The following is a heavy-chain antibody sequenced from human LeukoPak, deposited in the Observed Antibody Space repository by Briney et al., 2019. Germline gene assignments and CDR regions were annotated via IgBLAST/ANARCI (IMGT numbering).Heavy chain of an antibody. V-gene: IGHV3-33*01. CDR1: GFTFSSYG. Sequence: GGSLRLSCAASGFTFSSYGMHWVRQAPGKGLEWVAVIWYDGSNKWYADSVKGRFTISRDNSKNMVYLQMNSLRAEDTAVYYCARDHNSPDYWGQGTLVTVSS. CDR3: ARDHNSPDY. J-gene: IGHJ4*02. D-gene: IGHD2-21*01. CDR2: IWYDGSNK.